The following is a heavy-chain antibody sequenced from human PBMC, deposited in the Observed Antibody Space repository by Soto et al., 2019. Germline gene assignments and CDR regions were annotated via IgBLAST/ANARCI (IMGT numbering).Heavy chain of an antibody. CDR3: AKFGYGSGRHKPSFFYYMDV. V-gene: IGHV3-23*01. Sequence: GGSLRLSCAASGFTFSSYAMSWVRQAPGKGLEWVSAISGSGGSTYYADSVKGRFTISRDNSKNTLYLQMNSLRAEDTAVYYCAKFGYGSGRHKPSFFYYMDVWGKGTTVTVSS. D-gene: IGHD3-10*01. CDR1: GFTFSSYA. CDR2: ISGSGGST. J-gene: IGHJ6*03.